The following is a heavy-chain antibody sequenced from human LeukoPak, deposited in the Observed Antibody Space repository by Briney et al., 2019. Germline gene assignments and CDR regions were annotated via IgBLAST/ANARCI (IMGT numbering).Heavy chain of an antibody. CDR1: GGSISSYY. J-gene: IGHJ4*02. Sequence: SETLSLTCTVSGGSISSYYWSWIRQPPGKGLEWIGYIYTSGSTNYNPSLKSRVTISVDTSKNQFSLKLSSVTAADTAVYYCARLHYLYYFDYWGQGTLVTVSS. D-gene: IGHD3-10*01. V-gene: IGHV4-4*09. CDR3: ARLHYLYYFDY. CDR2: IYTSGST.